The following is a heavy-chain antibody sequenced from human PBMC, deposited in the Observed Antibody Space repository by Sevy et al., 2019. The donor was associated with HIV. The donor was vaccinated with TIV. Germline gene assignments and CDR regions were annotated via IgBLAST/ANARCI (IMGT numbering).Heavy chain of an antibody. J-gene: IGHJ3*02. Sequence: ASVKVSCKASGYTFISYYIHWVRQAPGQGHEWMGMINPTGGSTTYVQMFQGRVTMTRDTSTSTVYMELSSLRSDDTAVYYCAREALASSGLDAFDIWGQGTTVTVSS. CDR3: AREALASSGLDAFDI. D-gene: IGHD3-22*01. CDR2: INPTGGST. CDR1: GYTFISYY. V-gene: IGHV1-46*01.